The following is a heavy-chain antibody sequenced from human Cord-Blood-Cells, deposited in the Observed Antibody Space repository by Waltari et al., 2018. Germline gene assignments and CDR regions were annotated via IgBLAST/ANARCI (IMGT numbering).Heavy chain of an antibody. CDR3: ARDVPTRVNYYYYGMDV. V-gene: IGHV1-69*01. J-gene: IGHJ6*02. CDR2: IIPIFGTA. D-gene: IGHD3-10*02. Sequence: VLLVQSGAQVKKPGEWVECSCKAAGGTGSGSAISWARLAAGQGLEWMGGIIPIFGTANYAQKFQGRVTITADESTSTAYMELSSLRSEDTAVYYCARDVPTRVNYYYYGMDVWGQGTTVTVSS. CDR1: GGTGSGSA.